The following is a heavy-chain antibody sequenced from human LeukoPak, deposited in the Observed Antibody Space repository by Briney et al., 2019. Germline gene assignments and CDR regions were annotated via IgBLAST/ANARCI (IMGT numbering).Heavy chain of an antibody. CDR3: ARPSTYYYDSSGHGAFDI. V-gene: IGHV4-30-2*01. CDR2: IYHSGST. Sequence: PSETLSLTCTVSGGSISSGGYYWSWIRQPPGKGLEWVGYIYHSGSTYYNPSLKSRVTISVDTSKNQFSLKLSSVTAADTAVYYCARPSTYYYDSSGHGAFDIWGQGTIVTVSS. D-gene: IGHD3-22*01. CDR1: GGSISSGGYY. J-gene: IGHJ3*02.